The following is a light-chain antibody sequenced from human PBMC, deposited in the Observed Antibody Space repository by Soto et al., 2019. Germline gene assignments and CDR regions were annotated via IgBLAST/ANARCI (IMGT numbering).Light chain of an antibody. Sequence: DIQMTQSPSTLSASVGDRVTITCRASQSISSWLAWYQQKPGKAPKVLIYKASSLESGVPSRFSGSGSGTEFTLTISSLQPDDSATYHCQQYNSYPLTFGQGTRLEIK. V-gene: IGKV1-5*03. CDR3: QQYNSYPLT. CDR1: QSISSW. CDR2: KAS. J-gene: IGKJ5*01.